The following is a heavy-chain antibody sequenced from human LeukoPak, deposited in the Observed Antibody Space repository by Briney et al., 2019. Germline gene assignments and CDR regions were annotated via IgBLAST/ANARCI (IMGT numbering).Heavy chain of an antibody. CDR2: IYTSGST. CDR3: ARVVTSSEIFAPYYYYYMDV. Sequence: SETLSLACTVSGGSISRYYWSWIRQPAGKGLEWIGRIYTSGSTNYNPSLESRVTMSVDTSKNQFSLKLSSVTAADTAVYYCARVVTSSEIFAPYYYYYMDVWGKGTTVTVSS. J-gene: IGHJ6*03. V-gene: IGHV4-4*07. CDR1: GGSISRYY. D-gene: IGHD3-3*01.